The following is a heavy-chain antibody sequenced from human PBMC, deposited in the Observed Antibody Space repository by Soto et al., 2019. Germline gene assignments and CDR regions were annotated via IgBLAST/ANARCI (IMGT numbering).Heavy chain of an antibody. CDR2: IYSGGST. Sequence: EVQLVETGGGLIQPGGSLRLSCAASGFTVSSNYMSWVRQAPGKGLEWVSVIYSGGSTYYADSVKGRFTISRDNSKNTLYLQMNSLRAEDTAVYYCARVDGIYYYGMDVWGQGTTVTVSS. CDR1: GFTVSSNY. J-gene: IGHJ6*02. V-gene: IGHV3-53*02. CDR3: ARVDGIYYYGMDV.